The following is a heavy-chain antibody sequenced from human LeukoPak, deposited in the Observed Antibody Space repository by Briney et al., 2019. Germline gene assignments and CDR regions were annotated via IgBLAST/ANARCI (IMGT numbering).Heavy chain of an antibody. Sequence: SETLSLTCTVSGGSISSYYWSWIRQPPGKGLEYIGSISYTGSTYYNPPLKSRITISVDTSNNRFSLRLSSVTAADTAVYYCARRSKGTYSPVDYWGQGTLVTVSS. V-gene: IGHV4-59*04. CDR3: ARRSKGTYSPVDY. CDR1: GGSISSYY. CDR2: ISYTGST. J-gene: IGHJ4*02. D-gene: IGHD5-18*01.